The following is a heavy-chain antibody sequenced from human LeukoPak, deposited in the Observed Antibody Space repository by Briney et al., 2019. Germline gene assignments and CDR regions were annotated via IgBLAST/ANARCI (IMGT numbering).Heavy chain of an antibody. J-gene: IGHJ4*02. V-gene: IGHV1-69*04. CDR2: IIPILGIA. Sequence: SVKVSCKASGGTFSSYAISWVRQAPGQGLEWMGRIIPILGIANYAQKFQGRVTITADKSTSTAYMELSSLRSEDTAVYYCARDLDSSSSDYWGQGTLATVSS. CDR3: ARDLDSSSSDY. D-gene: IGHD6-6*01. CDR1: GGTFSSYA.